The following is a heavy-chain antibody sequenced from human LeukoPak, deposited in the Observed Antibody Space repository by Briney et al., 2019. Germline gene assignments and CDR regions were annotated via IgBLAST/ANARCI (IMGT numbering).Heavy chain of an antibody. CDR3: AQGYLSGWYPY. CDR1: GFSVSSFG. J-gene: IGHJ4*02. Sequence: GGSLRLSCAVSGFSVSSFGMSWVRQAPGKGLEWISAISVDGESAYYADSVKGRFIISRDSSKNTLYLQLSSLRAEDTAVYYCAQGYLSGWYPYWGLGSLVSVSS. CDR2: ISVDGESA. V-gene: IGHV3-23*01. D-gene: IGHD6-19*01.